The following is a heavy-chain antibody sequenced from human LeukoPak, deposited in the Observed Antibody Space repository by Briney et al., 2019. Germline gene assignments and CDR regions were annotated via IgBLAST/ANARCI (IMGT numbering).Heavy chain of an antibody. V-gene: IGHV3-21*01. CDR2: ISSSSYI. J-gene: IGHJ5*02. D-gene: IGHD3-10*01. Sequence: PGGSLRLSCAASGFTFSSYSMNWVRQAPGKGLEWVSSISSSSYIYYADSVKGRFTISRDNAKNSLYLQMNSLRAEDTAVYYCARSSLWFGELLYDPNWFDPWGQGTLVTVSS. CDR3: ARSSLWFGELLYDPNWFDP. CDR1: GFTFSSYS.